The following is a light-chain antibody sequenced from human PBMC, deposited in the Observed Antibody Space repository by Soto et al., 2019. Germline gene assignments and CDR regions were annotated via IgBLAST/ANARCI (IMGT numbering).Light chain of an antibody. Sequence: DIQMTQSPSTLSGSVGDRFTITCRASQTISSWLAWYQQKPGKAPKLLIYSTSNLQSGVPSGFSGSGSGTNFSLTISNLQPEDFATYYCQQSFSVPPTFGQGTRLEIK. J-gene: IGKJ5*01. CDR2: STS. CDR1: QTISSW. V-gene: IGKV1-39*01. CDR3: QQSFSVPPT.